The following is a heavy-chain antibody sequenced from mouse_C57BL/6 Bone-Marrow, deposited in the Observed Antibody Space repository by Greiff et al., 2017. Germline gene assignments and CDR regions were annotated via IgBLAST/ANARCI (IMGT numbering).Heavy chain of an antibody. CDR1: GFTFSDYG. Sequence: EVQGVESGGGLVQPGGSLKLSCAASGFTFSDYGMAWVRQAPRKGPEWVAFISNLAYSIYYADTVTGRFTISRENAKNTLYQEMSSLRSEDTAMYYCARLRRGNFDYWGQGTTLTVSS. J-gene: IGHJ2*01. V-gene: IGHV5-15*01. CDR2: ISNLAYSI. CDR3: ARLRRGNFDY.